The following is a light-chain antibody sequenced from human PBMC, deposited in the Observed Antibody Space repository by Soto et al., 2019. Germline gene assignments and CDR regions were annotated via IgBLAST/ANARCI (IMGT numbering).Light chain of an antibody. J-gene: IGKJ4*01. V-gene: IGKV3-20*01. CDR1: QSVSGSY. CDR3: QQYGTSPPT. Sequence: EIVLTQSPGTLSLSPGETATLSCRASQSVSGSYLAWYQQKPGQAPRLLIYGASSRATGIPARFSGSGSGTDFTLTITRLEPEDFAVYYCQQYGTSPPTLAGGTKVEI. CDR2: GAS.